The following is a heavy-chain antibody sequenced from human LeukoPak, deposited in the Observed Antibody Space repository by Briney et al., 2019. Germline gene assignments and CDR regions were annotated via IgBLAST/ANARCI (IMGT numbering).Heavy chain of an antibody. V-gene: IGHV4-4*07. CDR3: ARARYGMDV. J-gene: IGHJ6*02. CDR2: IYTSGST. CDR1: GGSISSYS. Sequence: SETLSLTSTVSGGSISSYSGSWIRQPARNGLEWIGRIYTSGSTNYNPSLKSRVTMSVDTSKNQFSLKRSSVPAAHTAVYYCARARYGMDVWGQGTTVTVSS.